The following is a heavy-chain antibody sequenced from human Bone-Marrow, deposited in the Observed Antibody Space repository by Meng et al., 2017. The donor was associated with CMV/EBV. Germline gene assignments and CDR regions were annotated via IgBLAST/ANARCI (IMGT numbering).Heavy chain of an antibody. CDR3: ARDGIAVAGTHYYGMDV. J-gene: IGHJ6*02. Sequence: ASVKVSCKASGYTFTSYYMHWVRQAPGQGLEWMGIINPSGGSTSYAQKFQGRVTITTDESTSTAYMELSSLRSEDTAVYYCARDGIAVAGTHYYGMDVWGQGTTVTVSS. V-gene: IGHV1-46*01. D-gene: IGHD6-19*01. CDR2: INPSGGST. CDR1: GYTFTSYY.